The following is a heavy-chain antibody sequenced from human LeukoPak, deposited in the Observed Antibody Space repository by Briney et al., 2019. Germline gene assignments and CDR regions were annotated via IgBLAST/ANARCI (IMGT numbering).Heavy chain of an antibody. CDR2: ISYDGSNK. D-gene: IGHD6-19*01. J-gene: IGHJ4*02. CDR1: GFTFSSYA. V-gene: IGHV3-30-3*01. CDR3: SQSYSSGRYQTIDY. Sequence: GGSLRLSCAASGFTFSSYAMHWVRQAPGKGLEWVAVISYDGSNKYYADSVKGRFTISRDNSKNTLYLQVNSLRAEDTAVYYCSQSYSSGRYQTIDYWGQGTLVTVSS.